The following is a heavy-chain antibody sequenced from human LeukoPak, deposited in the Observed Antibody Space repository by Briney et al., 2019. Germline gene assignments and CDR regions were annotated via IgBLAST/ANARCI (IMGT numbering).Heavy chain of an antibody. Sequence: PGGSLRLSCAASGFIFSTYAMSWVRQAPGKGLEWVSAISGSGTSTYYTDSVRGRFTFSRDNSKNTLYLQMNSLRAEDTAVYYCAKGSLAGTAHCFDYWGQGTLVTVSS. J-gene: IGHJ4*02. CDR3: AKGSLAGTAHCFDY. CDR1: GFIFSTYA. D-gene: IGHD6-19*01. V-gene: IGHV3-23*01. CDR2: ISGSGTST.